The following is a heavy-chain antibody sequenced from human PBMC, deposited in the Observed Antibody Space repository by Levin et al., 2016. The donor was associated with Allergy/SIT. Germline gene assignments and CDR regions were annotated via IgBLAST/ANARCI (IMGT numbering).Heavy chain of an antibody. V-gene: IGHV4-4*02. D-gene: IGHD1-26*01. CDR1: GGSISSSNW. J-gene: IGHJ6*02. Sequence: SETLSLTCAVSGGSISSSNWWSWVRQPPGKGLEWIGEIYHSGSTNYNPSLKSRVTISVDKSKNQFSLKLSSVTAADTAVYYCARDRGSYASDYYYYYGMDVWGQGTTVTVSS. CDR2: IYHSGST. CDR3: ARDRGSYASDYYYYYGMDV.